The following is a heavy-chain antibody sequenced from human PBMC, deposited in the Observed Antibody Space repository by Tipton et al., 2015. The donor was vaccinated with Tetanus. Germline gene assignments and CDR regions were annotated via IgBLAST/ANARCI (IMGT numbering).Heavy chain of an antibody. V-gene: IGHV4-30-4*01. D-gene: IGHD3-22*01. CDR1: VGSISSGDYY. CDR2: IYKSGNT. Sequence: TLSLTCTVSVGSISSGDYYWSWVRQSPGEGLEWIGNIYKSGNTYYKPSLKSRVAISIGASKNQFSLKLNSMTAADTAVYYCARVGYYYYYMDVWGKRTTVTVSS. J-gene: IGHJ6*03. CDR3: ARVGYYYYYMDV.